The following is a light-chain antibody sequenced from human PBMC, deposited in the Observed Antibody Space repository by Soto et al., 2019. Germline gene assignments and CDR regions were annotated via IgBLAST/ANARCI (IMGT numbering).Light chain of an antibody. J-gene: IGKJ5*01. CDR3: QQYGSSQIT. CDR2: GAS. CDR1: QSVSSSY. V-gene: IGKV3-20*01. Sequence: EIVLTQSPGTLSLSPGERATLSCSASQSVSSSYLASYQQKPGKAPRLLISGASSRATGIPDRFSGSGSGTDFTLTISRLEPEDFAVYYCQQYGSSQITFGQGTRLEIK.